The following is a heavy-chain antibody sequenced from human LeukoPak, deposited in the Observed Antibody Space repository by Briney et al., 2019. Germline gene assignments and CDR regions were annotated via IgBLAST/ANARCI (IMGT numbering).Heavy chain of an antibody. CDR2: ITPSGGT. Sequence: ASVKVSCKASGYTFTSYAMHWVRQAPGQGLEWMGWITPSGGTNYPQKFQGRVAITRDTSITTAYMDLSRLTSDDTAVYYCARDRYGDGFAQCDYWGQGALVTVSS. D-gene: IGHD5-24*01. V-gene: IGHV1-2*02. CDR3: ARDRYGDGFAQCDY. J-gene: IGHJ4*02. CDR1: GYTFTSYA.